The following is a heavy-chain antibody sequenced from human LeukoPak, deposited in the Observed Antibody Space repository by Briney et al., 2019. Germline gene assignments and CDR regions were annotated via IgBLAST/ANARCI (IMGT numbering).Heavy chain of an antibody. CDR2: ISAYNGNT. V-gene: IGHV1-18*04. J-gene: IGHJ4*02. D-gene: IGHD2-2*01. Sequence: EASVKVSFKASGYTFTIYGISWVRQAPGQGLEWMGWISAYNGNTNYAQKLQGRVTITTDTSTSTAYMELRSLRSDDTAVYYCARVSTSCYEFDYWGQGTLVTVSS. CDR3: ARVSTSCYEFDY. CDR1: GYTFTIYG.